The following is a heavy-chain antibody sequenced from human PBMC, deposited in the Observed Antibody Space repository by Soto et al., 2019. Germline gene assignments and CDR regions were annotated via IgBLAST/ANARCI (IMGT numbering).Heavy chain of an antibody. V-gene: IGHV4-59*07. D-gene: IGHD6-13*01. CDR2: VYNSGST. Sequence: PSDTLSLTCTVSGGSISSNYWTWIRQPPGKGLEWIGYVYNSGSTNYNPSLKSRVTISEDTSKSQFSLKVNSMTAAGTAVYYCVRYRREAVAGYTLDNWGQGILVTVSS. CDR1: GGSISSNY. J-gene: IGHJ4*02. CDR3: VRYRREAVAGYTLDN.